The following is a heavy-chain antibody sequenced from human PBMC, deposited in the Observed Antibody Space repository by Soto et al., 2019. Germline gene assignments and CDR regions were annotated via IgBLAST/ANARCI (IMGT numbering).Heavy chain of an antibody. CDR2: ISYDGSNK. CDR1: VFTFSSYG. J-gene: IGHJ3*02. V-gene: IGHV3-30*18. D-gene: IGHD5-12*01. CDR3: AKDFYSGYDAFDI. Sequence: GGSLRLSCEASVFTFSSYGMHWVRQAPGKGLEWVAVISYDGSNKYYADSVKGRFTISRDNSKNTLYLQMNSLRAEDTAVYYCAKDFYSGYDAFDIWGQGTMVTVSS.